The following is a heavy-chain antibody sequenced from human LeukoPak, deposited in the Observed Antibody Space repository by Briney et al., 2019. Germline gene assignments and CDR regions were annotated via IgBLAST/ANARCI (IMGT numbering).Heavy chain of an antibody. D-gene: IGHD2-15*01. CDR1: GGSISSSGYY. Sequence: SETLSLTCTVSGGSISSSGYYWGWIRQPPGKGLEWIGSIYYSGSTYYNPSLKSRVTISVDTSKNQFSLKLSSVTAADTAVYYCARRLYCSGGSCYSHAFDIWGQGTMVTVSS. V-gene: IGHV4-39*01. CDR2: IYYSGST. J-gene: IGHJ3*02. CDR3: ARRLYCSGGSCYSHAFDI.